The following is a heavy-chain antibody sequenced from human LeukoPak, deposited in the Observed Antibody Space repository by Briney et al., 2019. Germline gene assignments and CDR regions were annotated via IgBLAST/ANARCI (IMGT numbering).Heavy chain of an antibody. D-gene: IGHD3-3*01. V-gene: IGHV3-49*04. Sequence: PGRSLRLSCTASGFTFGDYAMSWVRQAPGKGLEWVGFIRSKAYGGTTEYAASVKGRFTISRDDSKSVAYLQMNSLKTEDTAVYYCTRTETASYYDFWSGSYYYYYMDVWGKGTTVTVSS. CDR3: TRTETASYYDFWSGSYYYYYMDV. CDR1: GFTFGDYA. CDR2: IRSKAYGGTT. J-gene: IGHJ6*03.